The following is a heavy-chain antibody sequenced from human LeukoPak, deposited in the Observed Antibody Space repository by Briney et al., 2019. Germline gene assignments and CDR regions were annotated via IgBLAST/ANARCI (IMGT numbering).Heavy chain of an antibody. V-gene: IGHV4-4*07. CDR1: GGSISSYY. D-gene: IGHD3-3*01. CDR3: AIYAYDFWSGHRYFDY. Sequence: SETLSLTCTVSGGSISSYYWSWIRQPAGKGLEWIGRIYIGGSTNYNPSLKSRVTMSVDTSKNQFSLKLSSVTAADTAVYYCAIYAYDFWSGHRYFDYWGQGTLVTVSS. CDR2: IYIGGST. J-gene: IGHJ4*02.